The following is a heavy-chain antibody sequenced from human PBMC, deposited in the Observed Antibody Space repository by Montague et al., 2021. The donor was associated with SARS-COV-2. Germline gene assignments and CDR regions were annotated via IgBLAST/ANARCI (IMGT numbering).Heavy chain of an antibody. D-gene: IGHD3-3*01. CDR1: GGSIRSGIYY. CDR3: ARGTTVSSSGYHTGWFDP. J-gene: IGHJ5*02. V-gene: IGHV4-61*02. CDR2: IYTSGST. Sequence: TLSLTCTVSGGSIRSGIYYWSWIRQPAGKGPEWIGRIYTSGSTDYNPSLNSRVTISVDTSKNQFSLKLSSVTAADTAVYYCARGTTVSSSGYHTGWFDPWGQGTLVTVSS.